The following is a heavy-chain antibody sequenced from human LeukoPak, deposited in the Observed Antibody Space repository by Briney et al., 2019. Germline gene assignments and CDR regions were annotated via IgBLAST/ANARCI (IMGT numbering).Heavy chain of an antibody. CDR3: ATIQWPYIRDRTYYFDY. D-gene: IGHD5-12*01. V-gene: IGHV1-24*01. CDR2: FDPEDGET. CDR1: GYTLTELS. Sequence: ASVKVSCKVSGYTLTELSMHWVRQAPGKGLEWMGGFDPEDGETIYAQKFQGRVTMTEDTSTDTAYMELSSLRSEDTAVYYCATIQWPYIRDRTYYFDYWGQGTLVSVSS. J-gene: IGHJ4*02.